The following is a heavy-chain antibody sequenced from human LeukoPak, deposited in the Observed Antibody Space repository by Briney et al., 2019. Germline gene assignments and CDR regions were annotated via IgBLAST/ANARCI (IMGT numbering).Heavy chain of an antibody. CDR1: GGSISSGGYY. J-gene: IGHJ4*02. CDR2: IYHSGST. Sequence: TSETLSLTCTVSGGSISSGGYYWSWIRQPPGKGLEWIGYIYHSGSTYYNPSLKSRVTISVDRSKNQFSLKLSSVTAADTAVYYCAGEGRYQPNKADYWGQGTLVTVSS. CDR3: AGEGRYQPNKADY. D-gene: IGHD2-2*01. V-gene: IGHV4-30-2*01.